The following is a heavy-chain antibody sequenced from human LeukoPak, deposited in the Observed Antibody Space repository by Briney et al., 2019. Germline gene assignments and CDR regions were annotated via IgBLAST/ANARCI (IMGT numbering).Heavy chain of an antibody. J-gene: IGHJ4*02. D-gene: IGHD3-10*01. CDR3: ARGTGSYYY. Sequence: SETLSLTCAVYGGSFSGYYWSWIRQPPGKGLEWIGETNHSGSTNYNPSLKSRVTISVDTSKNQFSLKLSSVTAADTAVYYCARGTGSYYYWGQGTLVTVSS. CDR1: GGSFSGYY. V-gene: IGHV4-34*01. CDR2: TNHSGST.